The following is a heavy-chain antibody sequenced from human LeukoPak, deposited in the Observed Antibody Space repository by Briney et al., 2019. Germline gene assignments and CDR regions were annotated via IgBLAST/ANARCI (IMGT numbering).Heavy chain of an antibody. CDR2: INPNSGGT. D-gene: IGHD2-15*01. Sequence: ASVKVSFKASGYTFTGYYIFWVRQAPGQGLKWMGRINPNSGGTQYAQEFQGRVTMTRDTSISTAYMELSRLRSDDTAVYYCARGYCSGGGCYSVENWLDHWGQGTLVTVSS. V-gene: IGHV1-2*06. CDR3: ARGYCSGGGCYSVENWLDH. J-gene: IGHJ5*02. CDR1: GYTFTGYY.